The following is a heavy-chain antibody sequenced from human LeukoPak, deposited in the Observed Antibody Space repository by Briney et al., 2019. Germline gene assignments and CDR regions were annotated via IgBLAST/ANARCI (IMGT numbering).Heavy chain of an antibody. CDR3: ARHPFLRFLEWQHFDY. D-gene: IGHD3-3*01. Sequence: GAPVKVSCKASGGTFSSYAISWVRQATGQGLEWMGGIIPIFGTANYAQKFQGRVTITADESTSTAYMELSSLRSEDTAVYYCARHPFLRFLEWQHFDYWGQGTLVTVSS. J-gene: IGHJ4*02. CDR2: IIPIFGTA. CDR1: GGTFSSYA. V-gene: IGHV1-69*13.